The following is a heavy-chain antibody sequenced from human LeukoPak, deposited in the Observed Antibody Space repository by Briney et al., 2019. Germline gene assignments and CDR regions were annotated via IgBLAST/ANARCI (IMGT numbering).Heavy chain of an antibody. CDR1: GFTFSVYA. J-gene: IGHJ4*02. CDR2: ISYDGRNS. Sequence: PGRSLRLSCAASGFTFSVYAMHWVRQGPGKGLEWVASISYDGRNSHYADSVKGRFTISRDNSKSTLNLQMNSLRPEDTAVYYCAKLAFDSSGSHTLLDYWGQGTQVTVSS. CDR3: AKLAFDSSGSHTLLDY. V-gene: IGHV3-30*18. D-gene: IGHD3-22*01.